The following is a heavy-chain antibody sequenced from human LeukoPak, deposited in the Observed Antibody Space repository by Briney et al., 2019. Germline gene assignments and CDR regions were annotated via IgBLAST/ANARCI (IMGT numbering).Heavy chain of an antibody. CDR1: GFTFSSYS. D-gene: IGHD5-12*01. CDR3: ARDLVVATGVDYYYYMDV. CDR2: ISSSSSYI. V-gene: IGHV3-21*01. Sequence: PGGSLRLSCAASGFTFSSYSMNWVRQAPGKGLEWVSSISSSSSYISYEDSVKGRFTISRDNAKNSLYLQMNSLRAEDTAVYYCARDLVVATGVDYYYYMDVWGKGTTVTVSS. J-gene: IGHJ6*03.